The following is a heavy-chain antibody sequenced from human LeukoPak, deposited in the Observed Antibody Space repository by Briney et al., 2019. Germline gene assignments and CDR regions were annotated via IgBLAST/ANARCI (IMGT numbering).Heavy chain of an antibody. CDR3: ARPMTSVSYYYYYYMDV. CDR2: ISTSSSYI. D-gene: IGHD4-11*01. V-gene: IGHV3-21*01. CDR1: GFIVTTNY. Sequence: GGSLRLSCAVSGFIVTTNYMAWVRQAPGKGLEWVSSISTSSSYIYYADSVQGRFTISRDNAKNSLYLQMNSLRAEDTAVYYCARPMTSVSYYYYYYMDVWGKGTTVTVSS. J-gene: IGHJ6*03.